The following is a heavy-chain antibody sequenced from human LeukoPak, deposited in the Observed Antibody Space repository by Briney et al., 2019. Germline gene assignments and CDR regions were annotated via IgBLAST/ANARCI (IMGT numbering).Heavy chain of an antibody. CDR3: ARATLLWFGEFDY. J-gene: IGHJ4*02. Sequence: SETLSLTCTVSGGSISSYYWSWIRQPPGKGLEWIGYIYYSGSTNYNPSLKSRVTISVDTSKNQFSLKLSSVTAADTAVYYCARATLLWFGEFDYWGRGTLVTVSS. CDR2: IYYSGST. D-gene: IGHD3-10*01. V-gene: IGHV4-59*01. CDR1: GGSISSYY.